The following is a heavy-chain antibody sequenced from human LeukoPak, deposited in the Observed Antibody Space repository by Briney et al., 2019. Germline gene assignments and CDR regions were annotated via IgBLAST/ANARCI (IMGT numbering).Heavy chain of an antibody. V-gene: IGHV3-74*01. Sequence: GGSLRLSCAASGFTFSSYWMHWVRQALGKGLVWVSRINSDGSSTSYADSVKGRFTISGDNAKNTLYLQMNSLRAEDTAVYYCARGTPNWPAARPPDVGPHFDYWGQGTLVTVTS. CDR3: ARGTPNWPAARPPDVGPHFDY. CDR2: INSDGSST. J-gene: IGHJ4*02. D-gene: IGHD6-6*01. CDR1: GFTFSSYW.